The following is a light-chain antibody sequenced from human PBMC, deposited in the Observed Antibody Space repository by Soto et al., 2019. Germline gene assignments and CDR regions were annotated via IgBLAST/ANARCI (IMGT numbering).Light chain of an antibody. CDR1: QSVSSSY. CDR2: GAS. CDR3: QQYNKWPLT. V-gene: IGKV3-15*01. Sequence: EIVLTQSPATLSLSPGERATLSCRASQSVSSSYLAWYQQKPGQAPRLLIYGASSRATGTPARFSGSGSGSDFTLTISSLQSEDFAVYYCQQYNKWPLTFGPGTKVDIK. J-gene: IGKJ3*01.